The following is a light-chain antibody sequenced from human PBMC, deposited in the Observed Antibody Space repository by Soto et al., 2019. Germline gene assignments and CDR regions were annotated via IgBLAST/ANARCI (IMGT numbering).Light chain of an antibody. J-gene: IGKJ5*01. CDR2: DAS. Sequence: EIVLTQSPVTLSLSPGERATLSCRASQSVDSYLAWYQQKPGQAPRLLIYDASNRATGIPARFSGSGSGADFTLTIRSLQSEDFAVYYCQQRSNWLSITFGQGTRLEIK. CDR1: QSVDSY. CDR3: QQRSNWLSIT. V-gene: IGKV3-11*01.